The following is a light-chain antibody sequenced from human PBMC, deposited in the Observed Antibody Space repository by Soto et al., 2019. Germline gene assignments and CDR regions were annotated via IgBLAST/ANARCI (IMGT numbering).Light chain of an antibody. CDR2: EVS. CDR1: SSDVGNYKY. V-gene: IGLV2-14*01. J-gene: IGLJ1*01. CDR3: FSYTSSGTYV. Sequence: SALTQPASVSGSPGQSITISCTGTSSDVGNYKYVSWYQQHPGKAPKLMIYEVSNRPSGVSNRFSGSKSGSTASLTISGLQAEDETDYYCFSYTSSGTYVFGTGTKV.